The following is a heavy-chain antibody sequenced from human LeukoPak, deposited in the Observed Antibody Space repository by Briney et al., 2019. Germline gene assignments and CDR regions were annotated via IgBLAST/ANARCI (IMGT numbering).Heavy chain of an antibody. V-gene: IGHV4-59*01. CDR2: IYYSGST. Sequence: PSETLSLTCTVSGGSISSYYWSWIRQPPGKGLEWIGYIYYSGSTNYNPSLKSRVTISVDTSKNQFSLKLSSVTAADTAVYYCARERYDSSGYYFLVPDYWGQGTLVTVSS. J-gene: IGHJ4*02. D-gene: IGHD3-22*01. CDR3: ARERYDSSGYYFLVPDY. CDR1: GGSISSYY.